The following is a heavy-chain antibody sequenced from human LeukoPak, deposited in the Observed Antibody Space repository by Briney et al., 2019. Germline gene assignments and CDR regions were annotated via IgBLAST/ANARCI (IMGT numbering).Heavy chain of an antibody. J-gene: IGHJ4*02. CDR2: ISAYNGNT. CDR3: ARYSSSWYPTGSVEFDY. V-gene: IGHV1-18*01. D-gene: IGHD6-13*01. Sequence: ASVKVSCKASGYTFTSYGISWVRQAPGQGLEWMGWISAYNGNTNYAQKLQGRVTMTTDTSTSTAYMELRSLRSDDTAVYYCARYSSSWYPTGSVEFDYWGQGTLVTVSS. CDR1: GYTFTSYG.